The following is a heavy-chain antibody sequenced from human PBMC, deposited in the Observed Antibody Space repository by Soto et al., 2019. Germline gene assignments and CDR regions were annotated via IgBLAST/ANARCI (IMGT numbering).Heavy chain of an antibody. V-gene: IGHV3-23*01. J-gene: IGHJ4*02. CDR1: GFMFSGSA. CDR2: ISVSGGRT. Sequence: LRLSCAASGFMFSGSATSWVRQVPGKGLEWVSSISVSGGRTYYADSVKGRFTVSRDNSKNMLYLQMNSLRGEDTAVYYCARVGGSYYFDHWGQGTLVTVSS. CDR3: ARVGGSYYFDH. D-gene: IGHD3-16*01.